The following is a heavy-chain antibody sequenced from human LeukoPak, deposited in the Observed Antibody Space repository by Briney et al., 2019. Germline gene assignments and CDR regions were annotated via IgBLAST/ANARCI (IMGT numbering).Heavy chain of an antibody. CDR1: GFTFSSYN. Sequence: QPGGSLRLSCAASGFTFSSYNMNWVRQAPGKGLEWVSYISRSSITIYYADSVKGRFTISRDNAKNSLYLQMNSLRAEDTAVYYCARNRDDGYYDSSGYNWFDPWGQGTLVTVSS. CDR2: ISRSSITI. D-gene: IGHD3-22*01. CDR3: ARNRDDGYYDSSGYNWFDP. V-gene: IGHV3-48*01. J-gene: IGHJ5*02.